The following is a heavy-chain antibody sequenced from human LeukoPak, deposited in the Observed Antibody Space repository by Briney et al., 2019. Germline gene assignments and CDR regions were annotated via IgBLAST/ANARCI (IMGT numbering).Heavy chain of an antibody. CDR1: GYTFTGYY. CDR3: AISGNSAYDDTRASDY. V-gene: IGHV1-2*02. J-gene: IGHJ4*02. Sequence: GASVKVSCKASGYTFTGYYMHWVRQAPGQGLEWMGWINPNSGGTNYAQKFQGRVTMTRDTSISTAYMELSRLRSDDTAVYYCAISGNSAYDDTRASDYWGQGTLVTVSS. CDR2: INPNSGGT. D-gene: IGHD5-12*01.